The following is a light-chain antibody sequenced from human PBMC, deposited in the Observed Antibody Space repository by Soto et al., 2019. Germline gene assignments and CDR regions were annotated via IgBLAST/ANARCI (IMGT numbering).Light chain of an antibody. CDR1: SSDVGAYNL. V-gene: IGLV2-23*01. J-gene: IGLJ3*02. CDR2: EGT. CDR3: CSYAGSRTFV. Sequence: QSALTQPASVSGSPEQSITISRTGTSSDVGAYNLVSCYQQHPGKAPRHIIYEGTKRPSGISHRFSGSTSDNTTSLTISGLRAEYEADYHCCSYAGSRTFVFGGGTKLTVL.